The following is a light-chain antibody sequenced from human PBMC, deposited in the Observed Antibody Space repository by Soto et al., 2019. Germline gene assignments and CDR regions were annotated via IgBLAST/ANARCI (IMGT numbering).Light chain of an antibody. CDR3: QQYDNLPWT. CDR1: QDISNY. V-gene: IGKV1-33*01. Sequence: DIQMTQSPSSLSASVGDRVTITCQASQDISNYLNWYQQKPGKAPKLLIYDASNLETGVPSRFSGSGSGTDFTFTISSLQPEDIETYYCQQYDNLPWTVGQGTKVEIK. J-gene: IGKJ1*01. CDR2: DAS.